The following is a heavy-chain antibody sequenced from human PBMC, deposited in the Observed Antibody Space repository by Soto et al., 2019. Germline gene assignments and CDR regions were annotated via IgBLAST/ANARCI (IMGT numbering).Heavy chain of an antibody. CDR1: GLSLSSSGVG. V-gene: IGHV2-5*02. CDR3: AHTKGYCSSTSCKDAKGGFDY. J-gene: IGHJ4*02. D-gene: IGHD2-2*01. Sequence: SGPTLVNPTQTLTLTCTFSGLSLSSSGVGVGWIRQPPGKALEWLALIYWDDDKRYSPSLENRLTITKDTSKNQVVLTMTNMAPVNTATYYCAHTKGYCSSTSCKDAKGGFDYWRQGTLVTVSS. CDR2: IYWDDDK.